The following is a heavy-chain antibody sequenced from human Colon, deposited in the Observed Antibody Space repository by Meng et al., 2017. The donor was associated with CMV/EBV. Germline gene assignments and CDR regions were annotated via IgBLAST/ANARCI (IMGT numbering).Heavy chain of an antibody. CDR3: ARKNYYNSSFDI. D-gene: IGHD3-22*01. CDR2: IGTAGDT. CDR1: GFTFSSYD. J-gene: IGHJ3*02. Sequence: SCAASGFTFSSYDMHWVRQATGKGLEWVSAIGTAGDTYYPGSVKGRFTISRENAKNSLYLQMNSLRAGDTAVYYCARKNYYNSSFDIWGQGTMVTVSS. V-gene: IGHV3-13*01.